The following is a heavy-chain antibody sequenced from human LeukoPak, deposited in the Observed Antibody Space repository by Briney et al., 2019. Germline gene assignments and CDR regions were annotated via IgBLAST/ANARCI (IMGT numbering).Heavy chain of an antibody. J-gene: IGHJ4*02. Sequence: PSETLSLTCTVSGGSISSSSYYWGWIRQPPGKGLEWIGSIYYSGSTYYNPSLKSRVTISVDTSKNQFSLKLSSVTAAGTAVYYCARHAAGYYFDYWGQGTLVTVSS. CDR1: GGSISSSSYY. D-gene: IGHD6-13*01. CDR3: ARHAAGYYFDY. V-gene: IGHV4-39*01. CDR2: IYYSGST.